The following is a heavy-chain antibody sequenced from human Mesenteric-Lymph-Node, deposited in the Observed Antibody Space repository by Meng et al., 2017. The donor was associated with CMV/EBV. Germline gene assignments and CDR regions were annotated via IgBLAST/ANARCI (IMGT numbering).Heavy chain of an antibody. Sequence: SETLSLTCTVSGGSISRYYWTWIRQPPGKGLEWIGNIHYSGSTNYNPSLKSRVTISVDTSKTHFSLKLHSVTAADTAVYYCARDPTTYYYYGLDVWGQGTTVTVSS. CDR3: ARDPTTYYYYGLDV. V-gene: IGHV4-59*01. D-gene: IGHD1-14*01. J-gene: IGHJ6*02. CDR1: GGSISRYY. CDR2: IHYSGST.